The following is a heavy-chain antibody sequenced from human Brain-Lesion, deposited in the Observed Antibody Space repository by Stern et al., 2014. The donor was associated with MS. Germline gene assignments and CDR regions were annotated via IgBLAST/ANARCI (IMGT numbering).Heavy chain of an antibody. D-gene: IGHD6-19*01. CDR1: GYRFDNYW. V-gene: IGHV5-51*01. J-gene: IGHJ3*02. Sequence: QLVQSGAEVKKPGESLKISCKGSGYRFDNYWIGWVRQKPGKGLEWMGIIYTADSDTRYSPSLQGQVTISADKSISTVYLQWSSLKASDTAMYYCARTYSSGWYGGHAFDIWGQGAMVTVSS. CDR3: ARTYSSGWYGGHAFDI. CDR2: IYTADSDT.